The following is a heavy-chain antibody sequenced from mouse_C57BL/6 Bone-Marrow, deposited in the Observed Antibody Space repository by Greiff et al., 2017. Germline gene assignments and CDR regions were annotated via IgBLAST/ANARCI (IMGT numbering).Heavy chain of an antibody. CDR3: AREGDYYGSSGDY. Sequence: VKLQQPGAELVMPGASVKLSCKASGYTFTSYWMHWVKQRPGQGLEWIGEIDPSDSYTNYNQKFKGKSTLTVDKSSSTAYMQLSSLTSEDSAVYYCAREGDYYGSSGDYWGQGTTLTVSS. CDR2: IDPSDSYT. J-gene: IGHJ2*01. CDR1: GYTFTSYW. D-gene: IGHD1-1*01. V-gene: IGHV1-69*01.